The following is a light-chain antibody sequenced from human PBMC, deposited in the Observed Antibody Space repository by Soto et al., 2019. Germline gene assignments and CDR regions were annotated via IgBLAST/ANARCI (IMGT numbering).Light chain of an antibody. CDR1: QSLLHTNVYHR. Sequence: DIVMTQSPLSLPVTPGEPASISCKSSQSLLHTNVYHRLDWYLQKPGQSPQLLISLGSNRASGVPDRFSGSGSGTDFTLKISRVEAEGVWVYYCMQAVQAPLTFGGGTKVEIK. CDR3: MQAVQAPLT. J-gene: IGKJ4*01. V-gene: IGKV2-28*01. CDR2: LGS.